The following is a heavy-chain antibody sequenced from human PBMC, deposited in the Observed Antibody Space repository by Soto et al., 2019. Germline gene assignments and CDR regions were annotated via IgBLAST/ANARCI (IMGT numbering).Heavy chain of an antibody. D-gene: IGHD5-18*01. CDR3: AGPGYSSQDY. J-gene: IGHJ4*02. V-gene: IGHV3-23*01. CDR1: GFTFSSFA. CDR2: ISGSGDGT. Sequence: LRLSCAASGFTFSSFALSWVRQAPGKGLEWVSAISGSGDGTDYAASVKGRFTISRDNSKNTLYLQMNSLRAADTAVYYCAGPGYSSQDYWGQGALVTVSS.